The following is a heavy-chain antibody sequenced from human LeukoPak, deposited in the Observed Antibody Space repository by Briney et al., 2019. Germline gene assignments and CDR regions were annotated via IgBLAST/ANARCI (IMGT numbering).Heavy chain of an antibody. J-gene: IGHJ4*02. CDR3: AREPSHIAAAQMYFDY. CDR2: ISAYNGNT. D-gene: IGHD6-13*01. CDR1: GYTFTSYG. Sequence: ASVKVSCKASGYTFTSYGISWVRQAPGQGLEWMGWISAYNGNTNYAQKLQGRVTMTTDTSTSTAYMELRSLRSDDTAVYYCAREPSHIAAAQMYFDYWGQGTLVTVSS. V-gene: IGHV1-18*01.